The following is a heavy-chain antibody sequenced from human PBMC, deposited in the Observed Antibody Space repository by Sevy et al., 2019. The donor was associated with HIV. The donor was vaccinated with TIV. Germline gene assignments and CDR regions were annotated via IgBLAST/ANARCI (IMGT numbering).Heavy chain of an antibody. V-gene: IGHV3-7*01. D-gene: IGHD6-13*01. Sequence: GGSLRLSCAASGFTLNSYWMSWVRQAPGKGLEWVANINQDGSVKYYVDSVKGRFTISRANARNSLYLRMNSLGAEDTGLYYCVRAIAAAGSFWGQGTLVTVSS. CDR1: GFTLNSYW. CDR3: VRAIAAAGSF. J-gene: IGHJ4*02. CDR2: INQDGSVK.